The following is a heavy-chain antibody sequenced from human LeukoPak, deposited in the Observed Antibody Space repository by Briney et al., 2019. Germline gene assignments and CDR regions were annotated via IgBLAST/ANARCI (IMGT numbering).Heavy chain of an antibody. Sequence: GGSLRLSCAASGFTFDDYGMSWVRQAPGKGLEWVSGINWNGGSTGYADSVRGRSAISRDNAQNSLYLQMNSLRAEDTAMYFCARVGSSTYFYYYMDVWGEGTTVTVSS. D-gene: IGHD6-13*01. J-gene: IGHJ6*03. V-gene: IGHV3-20*04. CDR3: ARVGSSTYFYYYMDV. CDR2: INWNGGST. CDR1: GFTFDDYG.